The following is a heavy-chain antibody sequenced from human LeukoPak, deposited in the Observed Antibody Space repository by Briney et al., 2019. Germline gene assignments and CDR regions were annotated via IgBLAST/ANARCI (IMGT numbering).Heavy chain of an antibody. Sequence: GGSLRLSCAASGLTFSNYAMHWVRQAPGKGLEWVAVISYDGTNKYYADSVKGRFTISRDNSKNTMYLQMDSLRAEDTAMYYCARAPMFYDSSGFGGAFDIWGEGTMVTVSS. V-gene: IGHV3-30-3*01. CDR1: GLTFSNYA. CDR2: ISYDGTNK. D-gene: IGHD3-22*01. J-gene: IGHJ3*02. CDR3: ARAPMFYDSSGFGGAFDI.